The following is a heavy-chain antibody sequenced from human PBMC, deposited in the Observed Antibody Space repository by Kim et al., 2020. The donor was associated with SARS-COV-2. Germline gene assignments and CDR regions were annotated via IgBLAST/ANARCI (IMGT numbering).Heavy chain of an antibody. D-gene: IGHD3-3*01. J-gene: IGHJ4*02. CDR3: ARPRSDFWSGYYFDY. Sequence: PSLKRRVTISVDTSKNHFSLKLSSVTAADTAVYYCARPRSDFWSGYYFDYWGQGTLVTVSS. V-gene: IGHV4-39*01.